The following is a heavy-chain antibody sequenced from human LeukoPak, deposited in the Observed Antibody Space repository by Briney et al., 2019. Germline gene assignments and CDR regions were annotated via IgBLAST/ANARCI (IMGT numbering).Heavy chain of an antibody. CDR1: GFTFDDYD. CDR3: ARKGHYSLDV. J-gene: IGHJ6*03. V-gene: IGHV3-20*04. CDR2: INWSGDST. Sequence: GGSLRLSCAASGFTFDDYDINWVRQAPGKVLEWLCGINWSGDSTDYVDSVKGRFIISRDNAKNSLFLQMNSLRTEDTALYYCARKGHYSLDVWGKGTTVTVS.